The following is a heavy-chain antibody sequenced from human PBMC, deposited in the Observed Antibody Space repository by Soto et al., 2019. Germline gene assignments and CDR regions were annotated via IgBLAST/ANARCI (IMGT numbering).Heavy chain of an antibody. J-gene: IGHJ6*02. CDR1: GGTFSSYA. Sequence: QVQLVQSGAEVKKPGSSVKVSCKASGGTFSSYAISWVRQAPGQGLEWMGGIIPIFGTANYAQKFQGRVTITADESTCTAYMELSSLRSEDTAVYYCARGYRSSWYKSYYYYGTDVRGQGTTVTVSS. CDR2: IIPIFGTA. CDR3: ARGYRSSWYKSYYYYGTDV. V-gene: IGHV1-69*01. D-gene: IGHD6-13*01.